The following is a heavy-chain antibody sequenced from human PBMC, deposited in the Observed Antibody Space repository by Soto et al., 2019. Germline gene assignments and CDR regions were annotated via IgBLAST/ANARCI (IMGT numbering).Heavy chain of an antibody. D-gene: IGHD3-9*01. CDR1: GFSFRSYA. V-gene: IGHV3-30-3*01. J-gene: IGHJ4*02. CDR3: ARDRYLDSYAFDS. CDR2: ISFEGNDK. Sequence: QVQLVESGGGVVQPGRSLRLSCAASGFSFRSYAMHWVRQAPGKGLEWVSVISFEGNDKYYADSVKGRFTISRDENENTLYLQMNSLRPEDTAVYYCARDRYLDSYAFDSWGQGTLVTVSS.